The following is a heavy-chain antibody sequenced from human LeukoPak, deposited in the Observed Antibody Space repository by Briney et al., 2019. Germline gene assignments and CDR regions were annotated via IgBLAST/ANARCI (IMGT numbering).Heavy chain of an antibody. J-gene: IGHJ3*02. CDR1: GFTFDDYT. CDR3: ACGYCSGGSCYSVAFDI. CDR2: ISWDGGST. V-gene: IGHV3-43*01. Sequence: GGSLRLSCAASGFTFDDYTMHWVRQAPGKGLEWVSLISWDGGSTYYGDSVKGRFTISRDNAKNTLYLQMNSLRAEDTAVYYCACGYCSGGSCYSVAFDIWGQGTTVTVSS. D-gene: IGHD2-15*01.